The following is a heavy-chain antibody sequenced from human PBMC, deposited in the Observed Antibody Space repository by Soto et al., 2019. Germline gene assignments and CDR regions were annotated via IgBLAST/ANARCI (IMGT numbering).Heavy chain of an antibody. J-gene: IGHJ2*01. D-gene: IGHD4-17*01. Sequence: LRLSCAASGFTFSTYAMSWVRQAPGKGLEWVSSISGSGGSTYYADSVKGRFTISRDNSKNTLYLQMNSLRAEDTVVYYCSKGVHGDYSWYFDLWGRGTLVTVSS. CDR3: SKGVHGDYSWYFDL. CDR1: GFTFSTYA. CDR2: ISGSGGST. V-gene: IGHV3-23*01.